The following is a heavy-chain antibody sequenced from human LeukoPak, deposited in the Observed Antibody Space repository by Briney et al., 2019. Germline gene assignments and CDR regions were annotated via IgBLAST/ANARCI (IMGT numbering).Heavy chain of an antibody. V-gene: IGHV3-48*03. Sequence: TGGPLRLPCGPSGFPFSIYQMNGVRRAPGRGVEWVSYLSSSGSTIYYADSVKGRFTISRDNAKNSLYLQMNSLRAEDTAVYFCARDYRGVFDYWGQGTLVTVSS. CDR3: ARDYRGVFDY. CDR1: GFPFSIYQ. J-gene: IGHJ4*02. D-gene: IGHD3-16*01. CDR2: LSSSGSTI.